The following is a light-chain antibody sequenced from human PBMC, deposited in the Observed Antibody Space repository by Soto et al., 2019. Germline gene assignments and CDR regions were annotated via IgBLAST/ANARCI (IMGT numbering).Light chain of an antibody. CDR1: SSDVGSYNL. CDR3: CSYAGSSTFFYV. CDR2: EGS. Sequence: QSALTQPASVSGSPGQSITISCTGTSSDVGSYNLVSWYQQHPGKAPKLRIYEGSKRPSGVSNRFSGSKSGNTASLTISGLQAEDEADYYCCSYAGSSTFFYVFGTGTKVTVL. J-gene: IGLJ1*01. V-gene: IGLV2-23*03.